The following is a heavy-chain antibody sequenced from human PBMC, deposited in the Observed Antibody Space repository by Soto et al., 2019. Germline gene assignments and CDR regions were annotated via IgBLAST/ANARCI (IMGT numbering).Heavy chain of an antibody. D-gene: IGHD6-19*01. Sequence: EVQLVKSGGGLIQTGGSLRLSCAASVFSVSRKYMTWVRQAPGKGLEWVSVIYGGGTTYYADSVKGRFTISRDNSKNTLYLQKNSLRAEDTAVYYCVNPTGWTGFDCRGQRTQVTNSS. J-gene: IGHJ4*02. CDR3: VNPTGWTGFDC. V-gene: IGHV3-53*01. CDR2: IYGGGTT. CDR1: VFSVSRKY.